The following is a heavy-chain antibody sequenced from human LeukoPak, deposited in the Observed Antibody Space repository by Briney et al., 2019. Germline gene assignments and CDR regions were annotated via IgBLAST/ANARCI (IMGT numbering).Heavy chain of an antibody. J-gene: IGHJ4*02. Sequence: ASVKVSCKASGYTFTGYYMHWVRQAPGQGLEWMGWINPNSGGTNYAQKFQGRVTMTRDTSISTAYMELSRLRSDDTAVYYCAKSPPRQWELLDYWGQGTLVTVSS. CDR2: INPNSGGT. CDR3: AKSPPRQWELLDY. D-gene: IGHD1-26*01. V-gene: IGHV1-2*02. CDR1: GYTFTGYY.